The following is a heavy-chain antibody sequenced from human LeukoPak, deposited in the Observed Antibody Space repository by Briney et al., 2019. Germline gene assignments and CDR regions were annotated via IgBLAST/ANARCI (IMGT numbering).Heavy chain of an antibody. Sequence: ASVKVSCKASGYTFTGYYMHWVRQAPGQGLEWMGWISAYNGNTNYAQKLQGRVTMTTDTSTSTAYMELRSLRSDDTAVYYCARGGYGSGSYYPYGMDVWGQGTTVTVSS. V-gene: IGHV1-18*04. CDR3: ARGGYGSGSYYPYGMDV. CDR1: GYTFTGYY. J-gene: IGHJ6*02. D-gene: IGHD3-10*01. CDR2: ISAYNGNT.